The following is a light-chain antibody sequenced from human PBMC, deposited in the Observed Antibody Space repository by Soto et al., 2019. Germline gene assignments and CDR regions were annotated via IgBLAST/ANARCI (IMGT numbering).Light chain of an antibody. Sequence: DIQMTQSPSSVSASVGDRVTITCRASQGISTWLAWYQRKPGKAPKLLIYAASSLQSGVPSRFSGSGSRTDFTLTISSLQPEDFATYYCQQANSFPYTFGQGTKLEIK. CDR3: QQANSFPYT. J-gene: IGKJ2*01. CDR2: AAS. CDR1: QGISTW. V-gene: IGKV1-12*02.